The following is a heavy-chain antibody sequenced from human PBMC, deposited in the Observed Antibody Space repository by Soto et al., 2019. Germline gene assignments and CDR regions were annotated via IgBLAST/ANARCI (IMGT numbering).Heavy chain of an antibody. CDR2: IYYSGST. CDR3: ARHNGPLYVGYYYDMDV. Sequence: PSETLSLTCTVSGGSISSYYWSWIRQPPGKGLEWIGYIYYSGSTNYNPSHKSRVTISVDTSKNQFSLKLSSVTAADTAVYYCARHNGPLYVGYYYDMDVWGQGTTVTVSS. D-gene: IGHD3-16*01. CDR1: GGSISSYY. J-gene: IGHJ6*02. V-gene: IGHV4-59*08.